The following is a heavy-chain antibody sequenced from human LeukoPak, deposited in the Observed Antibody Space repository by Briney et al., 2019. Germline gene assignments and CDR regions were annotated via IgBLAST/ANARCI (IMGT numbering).Heavy chain of an antibody. CDR2: LSGNMVST. V-gene: IGHV3-23*01. D-gene: IGHD5-18*01. J-gene: IGHJ4*02. Sequence: GGSLRLSCEASGFTFSSYSMSWVRQAPGQGLQWVSILSGNMVSTYYADSVKGRFTISRDNSKNTLYLQMNSLRAEDTAIYYCARGDTAITRHLDYWGQGTLVTVS. CDR1: GFTFSSYS. CDR3: ARGDTAITRHLDY.